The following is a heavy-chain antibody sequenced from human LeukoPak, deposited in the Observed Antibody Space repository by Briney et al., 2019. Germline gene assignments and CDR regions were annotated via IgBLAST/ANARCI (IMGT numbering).Heavy chain of an antibody. V-gene: IGHV3-48*04. CDR2: ISSSSSTI. D-gene: IGHD2-15*01. J-gene: IGHJ5*02. CDR3: ARRLEYCSGGSCYFGGFDP. CDR1: GFTFSSYS. Sequence: GGSLRLSCAASGFTFSSYSMHWVRQAPGKGLEWVSYISSSSSTIYYADSVKGRFTISRDNAKNSLYLQMNSLRAEDTAVYYCARRLEYCSGGSCYFGGFDPWGQGTLVTVSS.